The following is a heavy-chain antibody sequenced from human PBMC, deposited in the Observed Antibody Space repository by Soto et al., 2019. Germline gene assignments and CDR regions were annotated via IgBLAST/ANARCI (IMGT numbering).Heavy chain of an antibody. Sequence: QVRLVQSGAEVKKPGASVKVSCKASGYTFTGYGFSWVRQAPGQGLEWMGWISVYNSNTNYAEKFQGRVTMTADTSTSTAYIELRSLRSDDTAVYFCARDDPGEPLDYFSYYCLDVWGQGTTVTVSS. CDR3: ARDDPGEPLDYFSYYCLDV. D-gene: IGHD3-16*01. CDR2: ISVYNSNT. J-gene: IGHJ6*02. CDR1: GYTFTGYG. V-gene: IGHV1-18*01.